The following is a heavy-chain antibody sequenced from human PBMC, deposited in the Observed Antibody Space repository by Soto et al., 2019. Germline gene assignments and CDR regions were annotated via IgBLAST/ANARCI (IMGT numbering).Heavy chain of an antibody. D-gene: IGHD1-26*01. CDR2: IIPIFGTA. Sequence: QVQLVQSGAEVKKPGSSVKVSCKASGGTFSSYAISWVRQAPGQGLEWMGGIIPIFGTADYAQKFQGRVTITADESTSTAYMELISLRSEDTAVYYCASHSGSSPEGRYYYGMDVWGQGTTVTVSS. V-gene: IGHV1-69*12. CDR1: GGTFSSYA. CDR3: ASHSGSSPEGRYYYGMDV. J-gene: IGHJ6*02.